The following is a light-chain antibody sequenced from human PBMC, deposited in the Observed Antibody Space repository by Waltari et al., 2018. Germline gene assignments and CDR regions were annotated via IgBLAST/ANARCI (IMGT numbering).Light chain of an antibody. CDR2: AAS. V-gene: IGKV1-9*01. CDR1: QGISSY. CDR3: QQLNSYLPYT. Sequence: DIQLTQSPSFLSASVGDRVTITCRASQGISSYLACYQQKPGKAPKLLIYAASTLQSGVPSRFSGSGSGTEFTLTISSLQPEDFATYYCQQLNSYLPYTFGQGTKLEIK. J-gene: IGKJ2*01.